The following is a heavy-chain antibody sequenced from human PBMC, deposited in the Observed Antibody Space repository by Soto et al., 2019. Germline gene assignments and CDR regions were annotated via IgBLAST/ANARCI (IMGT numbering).Heavy chain of an antibody. V-gene: IGHV1-18*04. CDR1: GYTFTGYY. CDR3: VRDEISSAGLDP. J-gene: IGHJ5*02. Sequence: ASVKVSCKASGYTFTGYYMHWVRQAPGQGLEWMGWISTHNGNTYYAQNFQGRVTMTSDTPTSTAYMELRSLGSDDTAFYYCVRDEISSAGLDPWGQGTLVTVSS. CDR2: ISTHNGNT.